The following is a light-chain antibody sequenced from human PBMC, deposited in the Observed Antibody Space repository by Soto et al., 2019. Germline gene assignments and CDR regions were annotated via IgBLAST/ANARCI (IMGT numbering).Light chain of an antibody. CDR1: QSISSW. J-gene: IGKJ1*01. CDR3: QQYNAN. CDR2: DAS. V-gene: IGKV1-5*01. Sequence: DIQMTQSPSTLSASVGDRVTITCRASQSISSWLAWYQSKPGKAPKLLIYDASTLKSGVPSRFSGSGSGTEFTLTTSRLQPDDFATYYCQQYNANFGQGTKVEIK.